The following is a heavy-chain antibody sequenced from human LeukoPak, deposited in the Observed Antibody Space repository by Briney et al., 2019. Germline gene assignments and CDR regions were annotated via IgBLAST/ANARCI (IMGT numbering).Heavy chain of an antibody. V-gene: IGHV3-7*04. Sequence: GGPLRLSCAASGFTFSRYWMTWVRQAPWKGLEWVANIKEDGSEKYYVDSVKGRFTISRDNANNSLCLQMNSLRAEDTAVYYCARGGGTNDLWGQGTMVTVSS. CDR3: ARGGGTNDL. CDR2: IKEDGSEK. J-gene: IGHJ3*01. CDR1: GFTFSRYW. D-gene: IGHD1-7*01.